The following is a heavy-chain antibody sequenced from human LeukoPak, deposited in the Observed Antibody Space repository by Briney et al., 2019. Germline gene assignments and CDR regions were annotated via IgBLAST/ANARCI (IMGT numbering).Heavy chain of an antibody. J-gene: IGHJ3*02. V-gene: IGHV4-4*07. CDR3: ARILRTPNYYDSSGYAFDI. CDR2: IYTSGST. CDR1: GGSISSYY. Sequence: SETLSLTCTVSGGSISSYYWSWIRQPAGKGLEWIGRIYTSGSTNYNPSLKSRVTMSVDTSKNQFSLKLSSVTAADTAVYYCARILRTPNYYDSSGYAFDIWGRGTMVTVSS. D-gene: IGHD3-22*01.